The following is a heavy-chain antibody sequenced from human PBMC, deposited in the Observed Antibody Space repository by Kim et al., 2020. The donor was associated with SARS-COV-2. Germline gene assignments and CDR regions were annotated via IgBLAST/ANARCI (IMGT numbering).Heavy chain of an antibody. CDR3: ARAELIRRFDYGDYIPHYYYYGMDV. CDR2: IYYSGST. Sequence: SETLSLTCTVSGGSISSYYWSWIRQPPGKGLEWIGYIYYSGSTNYNPSLKSRVTISVDTSKNQFSLKLSSVTAADTAVYYCARAELIRRFDYGDYIPHYYYYGMDVWGQGTTVTVSS. CDR1: GGSISSYY. J-gene: IGHJ6*02. D-gene: IGHD4-17*01. V-gene: IGHV4-59*13.